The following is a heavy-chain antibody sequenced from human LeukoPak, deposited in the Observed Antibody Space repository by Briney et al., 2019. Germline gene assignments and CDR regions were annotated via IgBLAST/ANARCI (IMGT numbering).Heavy chain of an antibody. V-gene: IGHV4-61*02. CDR1: GGSISSGSYY. D-gene: IGHD6-6*01. Sequence: SQTLSLTCTVSGGSISSGSYYWSWIRQPAGKGLEWIGRIYTSGSTNYNRSLKSRVTISVDTSKNQFSLKLSSVTAADTAVYYCARVGPFEYKAPVRLYYYYMDVWGKGTTVTVSS. CDR2: IYTSGST. J-gene: IGHJ6*03. CDR3: ARVGPFEYKAPVRLYYYYMDV.